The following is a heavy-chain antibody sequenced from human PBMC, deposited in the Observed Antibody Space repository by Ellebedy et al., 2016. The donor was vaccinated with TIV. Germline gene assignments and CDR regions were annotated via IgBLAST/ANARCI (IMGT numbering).Heavy chain of an antibody. D-gene: IGHD6-19*01. J-gene: IGHJ4*02. V-gene: IGHV1-18*01. CDR3: ARAEYSSGWYDYYFDY. CDR1: GYTFTSYG. CDR2: ISAYNGNT. Sequence: AASVKVSCKASGYTFTSYGISWVRQAPGQGLEWMGWISAYNGNTNYAQKLQGRVTMTTDTSTSTAYMELRSLRSDDTAVYYCARAEYSSGWYDYYFDYWGQGTLVTVSS.